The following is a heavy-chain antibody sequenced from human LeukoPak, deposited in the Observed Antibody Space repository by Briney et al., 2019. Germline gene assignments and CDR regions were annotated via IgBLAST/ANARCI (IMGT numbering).Heavy chain of an antibody. J-gene: IGHJ4*02. Sequence: AGGSLRLSCAGSGLTFINYWMTWVRQVPGKGLEWVANINRDGSGKYYLPSVRGRFTISKDDAKDSLYLQMDSLRPEGTAIYYCARVEYSGNGNLYWGQGTLVTVSS. CDR1: GLTFINYW. V-gene: IGHV3-7*03. CDR2: INRDGSGK. CDR3: ARVEYSGNGNLY. D-gene: IGHD1-26*01.